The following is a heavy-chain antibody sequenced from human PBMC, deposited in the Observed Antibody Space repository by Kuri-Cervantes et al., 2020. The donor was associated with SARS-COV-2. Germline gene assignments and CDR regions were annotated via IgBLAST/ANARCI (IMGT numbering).Heavy chain of an antibody. CDR2: IYYSGST. CDR1: GGSVSSGSHY. Sequence: GSLRLSCIVSGGSVSSGSHYWSWIRQTPGKGLEWIGYIYYSGSTKYNPALKRRITMSVDTSKNQFSLKLNSVTPADTAVYYCARGRIGYSSGWSYWYFDLWGRGTLVTVSS. V-gene: IGHV4-61*01. CDR3: ARGRIGYSSGWSYWYFDL. J-gene: IGHJ2*01. D-gene: IGHD6-19*01.